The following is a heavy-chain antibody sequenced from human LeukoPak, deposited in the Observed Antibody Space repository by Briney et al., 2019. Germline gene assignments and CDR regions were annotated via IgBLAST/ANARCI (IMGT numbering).Heavy chain of an antibody. CDR3: AKDGRSSAPH. Sequence: GGSLRLSCAASGFTFSSYGMHWVRQAPGKGLEWVSGITNSGGGPSSADSVKGRFTISRDNSKNTLYLQMNSLRVEDTAVYYCAKDGRSSAPHWGQGTLVTVSS. CDR2: ITNSGGGP. CDR1: GFTFSSYG. V-gene: IGHV3-23*01. J-gene: IGHJ4*02. D-gene: IGHD6-6*01.